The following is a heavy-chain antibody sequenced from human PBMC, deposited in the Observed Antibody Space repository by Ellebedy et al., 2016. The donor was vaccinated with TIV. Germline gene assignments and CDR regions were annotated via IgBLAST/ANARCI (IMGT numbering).Heavy chain of an antibody. CDR3: ARGEVTLYYYGMDV. V-gene: IGHV4-59*01. CDR2: IYYSGST. J-gene: IGHJ6*02. Sequence: MPSETLSLTCTVSGGSISSYYWSWIRQPPGKGLEWIGYIYYSGSTNYNPSLTSRVTISVDTSKNQFSLKLSSVTAADTAVYYCARGEVTLYYYGMDVWGQGTTVTVSS. CDR1: GGSISSYY.